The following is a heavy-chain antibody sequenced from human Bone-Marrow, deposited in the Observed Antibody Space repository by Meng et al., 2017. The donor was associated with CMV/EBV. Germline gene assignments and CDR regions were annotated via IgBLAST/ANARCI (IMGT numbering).Heavy chain of an antibody. J-gene: IGHJ4*02. CDR1: GFTFTSYL. V-gene: IGHV3-7*01. Sequence: GGSLRLSCVASGFTFTSYLMSWVRQAPGKGLEWVANIKQDGSEAYYEDSVKGRFTISRDNTKNSLYLQMNSLRVEDTAVYYCAREEGDFWGQGTQVTVSS. CDR3: AREEGDF. D-gene: IGHD3-3*01. CDR2: IKQDGSEA.